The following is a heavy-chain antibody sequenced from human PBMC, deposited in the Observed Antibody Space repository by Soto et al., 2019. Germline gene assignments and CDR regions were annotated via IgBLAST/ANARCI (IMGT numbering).Heavy chain of an antibody. D-gene: IGHD1-26*01. V-gene: IGHV3-21*01. CDR3: SNHAGGAPN. CDR1: GFTFSSYS. J-gene: IGHJ4*02. CDR2: ISSSSSYI. Sequence: GGSLRLSCAASGFTFSSYSMNWVRQAPGKGLEWVSAISSSSSYIYYADSVKGRFTVSRDSSKNTVYLQMNSLRAEDTAVYYCSNHAGGAPNWGQGTQVTVSS.